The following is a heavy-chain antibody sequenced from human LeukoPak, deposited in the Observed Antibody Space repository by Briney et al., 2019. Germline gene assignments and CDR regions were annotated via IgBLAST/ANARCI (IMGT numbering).Heavy chain of an antibody. D-gene: IGHD2-21*02. CDR3: ARRQYGDHYYFDH. J-gene: IGHJ4*02. CDR2: IDYSGST. CDR1: GGSISSNNYY. Sequence: SETLSLTCSVPGGSISSNNYYWGWIRQPPGKGLEWIANIDYSGSTYYNPSLKSRVTISVDTSKNQFSLKVSSVTAADTAVYYCARRQYGDHYYFDHWGQGTLVTVSS. V-gene: IGHV4-39*01.